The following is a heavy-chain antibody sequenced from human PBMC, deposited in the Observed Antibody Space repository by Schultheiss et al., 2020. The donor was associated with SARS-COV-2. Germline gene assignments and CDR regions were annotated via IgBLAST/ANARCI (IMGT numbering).Heavy chain of an antibody. Sequence: GSLRLSCTVSGGSISSGGYYWSWIRQHPGKGLEWIGEINHSGSTNYNPSLKSRVTISVDTSKNQFSLKLSSVTAADTAVYYCARDLWFGPDYYYYGMDVWGQGTTVTVSS. V-gene: IGHV4-61*08. CDR3: ARDLWFGPDYYYYGMDV. CDR2: INHSGST. D-gene: IGHD3-10*01. CDR1: GGSISSGGYY. J-gene: IGHJ6*02.